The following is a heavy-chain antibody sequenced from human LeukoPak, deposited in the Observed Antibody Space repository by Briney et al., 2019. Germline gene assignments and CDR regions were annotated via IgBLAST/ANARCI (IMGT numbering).Heavy chain of an antibody. Sequence: PGGSLRLSCAASGFTFSNFWMHWVRQAPGKGLEWVSLISWDGGSTYYADSVKGRFTISRDNSKNSLYLQMNSLRAEDTALYYCAKDQRPGLYCSSTSCYSPSVFDYWGQGTLVTVSS. D-gene: IGHD2-2*01. CDR1: GFTFSNFW. CDR3: AKDQRPGLYCSSTSCYSPSVFDY. CDR2: ISWDGGST. V-gene: IGHV3-43D*04. J-gene: IGHJ4*02.